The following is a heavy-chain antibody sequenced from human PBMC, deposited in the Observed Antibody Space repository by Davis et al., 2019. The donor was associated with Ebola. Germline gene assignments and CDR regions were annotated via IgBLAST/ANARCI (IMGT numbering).Heavy chain of an antibody. J-gene: IGHJ4*02. CDR1: GFTVSSNY. V-gene: IGHV3-66*02. CDR2: IYSVGTP. CDR3: ARDGGAEAVSFFDS. D-gene: IGHD6-19*01. Sequence: PGGSLSLSCAVSGFTVSSNYMSWVRQAPGKGLEWVSVIYSVGTPYYADSVKCRFTISRDNSKNTLYLQMNSLRANDTAVYYCARDGGAEAVSFFDSWGQGTLVTVSS.